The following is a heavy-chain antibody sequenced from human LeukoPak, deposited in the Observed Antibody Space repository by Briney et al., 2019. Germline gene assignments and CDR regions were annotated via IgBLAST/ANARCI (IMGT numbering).Heavy chain of an antibody. CDR2: TYYRSKWYN. V-gene: IGHV6-1*01. CDR3: ARGWISGWTYYYYYYYMDV. CDR1: GDSVSSNSAA. D-gene: IGHD6-19*01. J-gene: IGHJ6*03. Sequence: SQTLSLTCAISGDSVSSNSAAWNWIRQSPSRGPEWLGRTYYRSKWYNDYAVSVKSRITINPDTSKNQFSLQLNSVTPEDTAVYYCARGWISGWTYYYYYYYMDVWGKGTTVTVSS.